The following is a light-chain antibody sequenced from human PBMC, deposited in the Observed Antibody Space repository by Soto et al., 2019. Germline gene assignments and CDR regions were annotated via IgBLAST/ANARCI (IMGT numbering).Light chain of an antibody. Sequence: DIVMTQSPDSLAVSLGERATINCKSSQNLLYSSNNKNYLAWYQQTPGQPPKLLIYWASTRESGVPDRFSGSGSGTDFTLTISSLQAEDVAVYYCHPYYSTPQTFGQGTKVEIK. J-gene: IGKJ1*01. V-gene: IGKV4-1*01. CDR3: HPYYSTPQT. CDR2: WAS. CDR1: QNLLYSSNNKNY.